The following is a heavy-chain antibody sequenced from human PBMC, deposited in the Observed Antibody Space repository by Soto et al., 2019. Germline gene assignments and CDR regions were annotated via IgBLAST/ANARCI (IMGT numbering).Heavy chain of an antibody. CDR3: AREWGRYDSSGSCDY. V-gene: IGHV1-18*01. D-gene: IGHD3-22*01. Sequence: QIHLVQSGAEVKKPGASVKVSCKASGYTFTTYGFSWVRQAPGQGLEWMGWISTYNGNTNYAQKFQGRVTMTTDTPTRTAYMELRGLRSDDTAVYYCAREWGRYDSSGSCDYWGQGTLVTVSS. J-gene: IGHJ4*02. CDR1: GYTFTTYG. CDR2: ISTYNGNT.